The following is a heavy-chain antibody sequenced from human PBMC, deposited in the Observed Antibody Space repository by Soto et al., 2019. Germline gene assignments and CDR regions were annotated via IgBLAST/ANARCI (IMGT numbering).Heavy chain of an antibody. CDR1: GGSISSGGYY. D-gene: IGHD4-17*01. Sequence: PSETLSLTCTVSGGSISSGGYYWSWIRQHPGKGLGWIGYIYYSGSTYYNPSLKGRVTISVDTSKNQFSLKLSSVTAADTAVYYCARDDYGYYYYGMDVWGQGTTVTVSS. CDR3: ARDDYGYYYYGMDV. V-gene: IGHV4-31*03. J-gene: IGHJ6*02. CDR2: IYYSGST.